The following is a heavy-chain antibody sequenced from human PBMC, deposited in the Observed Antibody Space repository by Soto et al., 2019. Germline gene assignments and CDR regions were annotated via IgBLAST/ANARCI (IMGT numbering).Heavy chain of an antibody. V-gene: IGHV4-30-4*01. Sequence: LSLTCPVSGGSISRDDYYWSWIRQPPGKGLEWIGYISYSGNTYYNLSLQSRVAISLDTSKNQFSLKLISVTAADTAMYYCARSYLGGNFDSWGQGTLVTVSS. J-gene: IGHJ4*02. CDR3: ARSYLGGNFDS. CDR2: ISYSGNT. D-gene: IGHD2-15*01. CDR1: GGSISRDDYY.